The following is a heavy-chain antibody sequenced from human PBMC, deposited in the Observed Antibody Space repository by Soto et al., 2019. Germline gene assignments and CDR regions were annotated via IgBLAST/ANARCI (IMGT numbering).Heavy chain of an antibody. V-gene: IGHV3-23*01. CDR1: GFTFSSYA. CDR2: ISGSGGST. Sequence: EVQLLESGGGLVQPGGSLRLSCAASGFTFSSYAMSWVRQAPGKGLEWVSAISGSGGSTYYADSVKGRFTISRDNSKNTLYLRMNSLSAEDTAVYYCEKVPRRYSGELWLGEKLFDYWGQGTLVTGSS. J-gene: IGHJ4*02. D-gene: IGHD3-10*01. CDR3: EKVPRRYSGELWLGEKLFDY.